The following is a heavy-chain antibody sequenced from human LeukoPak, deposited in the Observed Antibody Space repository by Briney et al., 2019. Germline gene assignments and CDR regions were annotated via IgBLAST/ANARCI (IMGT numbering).Heavy chain of an antibody. CDR2: FDPEDGET. CDR3: ATVRYDSSGSNY. D-gene: IGHD3-22*01. V-gene: IGHV1-24*01. J-gene: IGHJ4*02. CDR1: GYTLTEVS. Sequence: GASVKVSCKVSGYTLTEVSMHWVRQAPGKGLEWMGGFDPEDGETIYAQKFQGRVTMTEDTSTDTAYMELSSLRSEDTAVYYCATVRYDSSGSNYWGQGTLVTVSS.